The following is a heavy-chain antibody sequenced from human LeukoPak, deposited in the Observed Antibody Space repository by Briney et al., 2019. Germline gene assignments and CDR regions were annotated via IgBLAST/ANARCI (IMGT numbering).Heavy chain of an antibody. Sequence: GRSLRLSCAASGFTFSSYGMHWVRQAPGKGLEWVAVIPYDGSNKYYADSVKGRFTISRDNSKNTLYLQMNGLRAEDTAVYYCAKDQWDIVVVPAAMEGGTLDYWGQGTLVTVSS. CDR1: GFTFSSYG. V-gene: IGHV3-30*18. J-gene: IGHJ4*02. D-gene: IGHD2-2*01. CDR3: AKDQWDIVVVPAAMEGGTLDY. CDR2: IPYDGSNK.